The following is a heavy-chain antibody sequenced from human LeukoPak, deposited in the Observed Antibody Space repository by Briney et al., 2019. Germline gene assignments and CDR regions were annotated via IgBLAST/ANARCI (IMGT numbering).Heavy chain of an antibody. CDR2: ISYDGSNK. CDR3: SELRGGLDY. CDR1: GFTFSSYA. D-gene: IGHD1-26*01. Sequence: GRSLRLSCAASGFTFSSYAMHWVRQAPGKGLAWVAVISYDGSNKYYADSVKGRFTISRDNSKNTLYLQMNSLRAEDTAVYYCSELRGGLDYWGQGTLVTVSS. V-gene: IGHV3-30-3*01. J-gene: IGHJ4*02.